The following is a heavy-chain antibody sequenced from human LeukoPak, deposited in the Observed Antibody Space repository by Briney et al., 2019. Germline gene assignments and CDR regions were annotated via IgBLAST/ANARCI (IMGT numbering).Heavy chain of an antibody. Sequence: PGGSLRLSCAASGFTFSSCAMSWVRQATGKGLEWVSAISGSGGSTYYADSVKGRFTISRDNSKNTLYLQMNSLRAEDTAVYYCAKAPYGDYEGRWFDPWGQGTLVTVSS. D-gene: IGHD4-17*01. V-gene: IGHV3-23*01. CDR3: AKAPYGDYEGRWFDP. CDR1: GFTFSSCA. J-gene: IGHJ5*02. CDR2: ISGSGGST.